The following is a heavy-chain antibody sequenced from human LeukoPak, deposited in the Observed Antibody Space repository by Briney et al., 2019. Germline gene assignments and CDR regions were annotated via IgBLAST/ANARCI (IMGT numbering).Heavy chain of an antibody. CDR1: GFTFSAYY. D-gene: IGHD6-13*01. CDR3: ARDMRAAAKTTYYMDV. V-gene: IGHV3-11*01. CDR2: ISRSGSTI. J-gene: IGHJ6*03. Sequence: GGSLRLSCAASGFTFSAYYMNWIRQAPGKRLEWVSCISRSGSTIYYADSVKGRFTISRDNAKNSLYLQMNSLRDEDTAVYYCARDMRAAAKTTYYMDVWGKGTTVTVSS.